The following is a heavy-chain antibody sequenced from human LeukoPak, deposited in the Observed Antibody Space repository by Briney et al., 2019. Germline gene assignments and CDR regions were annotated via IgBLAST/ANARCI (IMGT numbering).Heavy chain of an antibody. CDR2: IKQDGSDK. Sequence: GGSLRLSCAASGFTFSSYWMSWVRQAPGKGLEWVANIKQDGSDKYYVDSVKGRFTISRYNAKNSLYLQMNSLRAEDTAVYYCARDRGGFSHMDVWGKGITVTVSS. D-gene: IGHD3-16*01. CDR1: GFTFSSYW. V-gene: IGHV3-7*01. J-gene: IGHJ6*03. CDR3: ARDRGGFSHMDV.